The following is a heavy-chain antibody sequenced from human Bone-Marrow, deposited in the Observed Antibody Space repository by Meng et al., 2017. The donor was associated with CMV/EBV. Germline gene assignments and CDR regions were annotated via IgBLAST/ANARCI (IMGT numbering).Heavy chain of an antibody. Sequence: SETLSLTCTVSGYSISSGYYWSWIRQPPGKGLEWIGDIYNSGSTNYNPSLQSRVIISVDTSKNQFSLKVRSVTAADTAVYYCARVLSGWLDPWGQGTRVTVSS. CDR2: IYNSGST. J-gene: IGHJ5*02. V-gene: IGHV4-38-2*02. CDR3: ARVLSGWLDP. CDR1: GYSISSGYY.